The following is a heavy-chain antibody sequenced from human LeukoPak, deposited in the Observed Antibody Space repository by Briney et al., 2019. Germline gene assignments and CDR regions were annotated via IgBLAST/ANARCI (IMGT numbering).Heavy chain of an antibody. Sequence: GGSLRLSCAASGFTFSTYEMNWVRQAPGKGLEWLSYIIGDGTTTQYADSVRDRFTISRDNDKNSLYLQMNSLRADDTAVYYCVRDRGGAYSGDNLFDPWGQGTLVTVSS. J-gene: IGHJ5*02. CDR3: VRDRGGAYSGDNLFDP. CDR1: GFTFSTYE. D-gene: IGHD2-21*01. V-gene: IGHV3-48*03. CDR2: IIGDGTTT.